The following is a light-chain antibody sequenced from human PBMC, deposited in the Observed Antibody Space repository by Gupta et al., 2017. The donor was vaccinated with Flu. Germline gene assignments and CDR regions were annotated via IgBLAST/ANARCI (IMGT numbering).Light chain of an antibody. J-gene: IGLJ3*02. CDR1: KLEDKY. CDR2: HDD. V-gene: IGLV3-1*01. Sequence: SPGQTASITCSGNKLEDKYVSWYHQKPGQPHLLVIYHDDKRPAGIPERFSGSNSGNTATLTISGTQAMDEADYYCQAWDSSTWVFGGGTKLTVL. CDR3: QAWDSSTWV.